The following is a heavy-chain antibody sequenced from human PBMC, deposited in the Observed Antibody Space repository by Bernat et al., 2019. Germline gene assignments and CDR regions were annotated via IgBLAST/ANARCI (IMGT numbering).Heavy chain of an antibody. D-gene: IGHD6-13*01. Sequence: EVQLVESGGGLVQPGGSLRLSCAASGFTFSSYSMNWVRQAPGKGLEWVSYISSSSSTIYDADSVKGRFTISRDNAKNSLYLQMNSLRDEDTAVYYCAKAYSSSWYAYPSYYYYYMDVWGKGTTVTVSS. CDR1: GFTFSSYS. V-gene: IGHV3-48*02. CDR2: ISSSSSTI. J-gene: IGHJ6*03. CDR3: AKAYSSSWYAYPSYYYYYMDV.